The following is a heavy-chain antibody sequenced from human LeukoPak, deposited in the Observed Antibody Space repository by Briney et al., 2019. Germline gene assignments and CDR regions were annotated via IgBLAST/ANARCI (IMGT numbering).Heavy chain of an antibody. CDR2: IYRSGST. V-gene: IGHV4-38-2*02. J-gene: IGHJ5*02. Sequence: SETLPLTRTFSDYSIRNGYYWGWIRQPPGKGLDWIGNIYRSGSTFYTPSLSSRVTISVDTSKNQFSLMLNSVTAADTAVYYWARVPHGETTFGVVLYHFDPWGQGTLVSVSS. D-gene: IGHD3-3*01. CDR1: DYSIRNGYY. CDR3: ARVPHGETTFGVVLYHFDP.